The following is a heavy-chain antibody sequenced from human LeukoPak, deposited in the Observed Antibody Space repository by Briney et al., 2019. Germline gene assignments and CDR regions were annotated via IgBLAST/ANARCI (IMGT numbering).Heavy chain of an antibody. V-gene: IGHV4-39*02. CDR3: AKDWNYYDSSGYLDPFDP. J-gene: IGHJ5*02. Sequence: SETLSLTCTVSSGSISTSNYYWGWVHQPPGKALEWIGNIFYSGSTYYSPSLKSRVTISLDTSRNQFSLKLSSVTAADTAVYYCAKDWNYYDSSGYLDPFDPWGQGTLVTVSS. CDR2: IFYSGST. CDR1: SGSISTSNYY. D-gene: IGHD3-22*01.